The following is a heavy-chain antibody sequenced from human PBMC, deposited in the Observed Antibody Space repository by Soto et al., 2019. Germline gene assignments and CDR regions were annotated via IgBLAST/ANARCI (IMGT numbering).Heavy chain of an antibody. D-gene: IGHD3-22*01. J-gene: IGHJ4*02. CDR1: GYTFTSYA. Sequence: QVQLVQSGAEVKKPGASVKVSCKASGYTFTSYAMHWVRQAPGQRLEWMGWINAGNGNTESSQKSQGSVTITRDTSASTAYMELSSLRSEDTAVYYCARDHSYDSSGYYYLSGFDYWGQGTLVTVSS. CDR2: INAGNGNT. V-gene: IGHV1-3*01. CDR3: ARDHSYDSSGYYYLSGFDY.